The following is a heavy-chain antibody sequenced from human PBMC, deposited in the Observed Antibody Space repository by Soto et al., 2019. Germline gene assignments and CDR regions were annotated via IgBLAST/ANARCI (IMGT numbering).Heavy chain of an antibody. CDR2: IWYDGSNK. J-gene: IGHJ5*02. CDR3: ARDPHPRYDSSGYYFGP. V-gene: IGHV3-33*01. D-gene: IGHD3-22*01. CDR1: GFTFSSYG. Sequence: PGGSLRLSCAASGFTFSSYGMHWVRQAPGKGLEWVAVIWYDGSNKYYADSVKGRFTISRDNSKNTLYLQMNSLRAEDTAVYYCARDPHPRYDSSGYYFGPWGQGTLVTVSS.